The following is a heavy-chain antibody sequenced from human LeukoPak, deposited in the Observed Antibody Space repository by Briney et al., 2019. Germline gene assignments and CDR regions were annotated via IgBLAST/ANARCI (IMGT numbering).Heavy chain of an antibody. V-gene: IGHV5-51*01. D-gene: IGHD2-2*01. J-gene: IGHJ5*02. CDR3: ARHVSSTSCTCNWFDP. CDR2: IYHGDSDT. CDR1: GYRFTSYW. Sequence: GAARKISGKGSGYRFTSYWIGGGRQMPGKGLEGMGIIYHGDSDTRYSPSFQGQVTISADKSISTTSLQWSSLKASDTAMYYCARHVSSTSCTCNWFDPWGQGTLVTVSS.